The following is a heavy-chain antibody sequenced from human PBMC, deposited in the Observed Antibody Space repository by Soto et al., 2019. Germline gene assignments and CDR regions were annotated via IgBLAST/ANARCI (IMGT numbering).Heavy chain of an antibody. CDR3: AADDYGDYGFDY. CDR1: GSTFTYYG. Sequence: ASVKVSCKASGSTFTYYGISWVRQAPGQGLEWLGWISAHKGNTNYAPKFQGRVTMTRDTTTSTAYMELRRLRSDDTAVYYCAADDYGDYGFDYWGQGTLVTVSS. J-gene: IGHJ4*02. CDR2: ISAHKGNT. V-gene: IGHV1-18*01. D-gene: IGHD4-17*01.